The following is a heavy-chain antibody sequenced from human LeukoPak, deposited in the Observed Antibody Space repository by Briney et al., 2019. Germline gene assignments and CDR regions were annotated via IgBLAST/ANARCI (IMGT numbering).Heavy chain of an antibody. D-gene: IGHD2-15*01. CDR1: GGSISSYY. J-gene: IGHJ6*03. V-gene: IGHV4-59*01. Sequence: PSETLSLTCTVSGGSISSYYWSWIRQPPGKGLEWIGYIYYSGSTNYNPSLKSRVTISVDTSKNQFSLKLSSVTAADTAVYYCAREGGFPPYYYYYMDVWGKGTTVTVSS. CDR2: IYYSGST. CDR3: AREGGFPPYYYYYMDV.